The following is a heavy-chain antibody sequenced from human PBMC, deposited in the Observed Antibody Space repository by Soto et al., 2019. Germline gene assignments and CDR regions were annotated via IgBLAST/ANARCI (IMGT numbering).Heavy chain of an antibody. V-gene: IGHV4-30-4*01. J-gene: IGHJ4*02. D-gene: IGHD2-15*01. Sequence: QVQLQESGPGLVKPSQTLSLTCTVSGGSISSGNYYWSWIRQPPGKGLEWIGFISYSGSAHYNPPLKSRVNRSVDTSTKQFSLTLSFVTAADTAVYYCATMGTPATGLYYFDFWGQGTLFTVSS. CDR3: ATMGTPATGLYYFDF. CDR1: GGSISSGNYY. CDR2: ISYSGSA.